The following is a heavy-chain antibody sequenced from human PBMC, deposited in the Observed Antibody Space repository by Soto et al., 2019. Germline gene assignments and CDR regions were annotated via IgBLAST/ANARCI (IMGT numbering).Heavy chain of an antibody. Sequence: ASVKVSCKASGYTFTSYGISWVRQAPGQGLEWIGWISAYNGITHFAQKLQGRVSVKTDTSTSTVYLDLRSLSSDDTAVYYCARGGAARHLDSWGQGTPVTVSS. J-gene: IGHJ5*01. CDR3: ARGGAARHLDS. CDR1: GYTFTSYG. D-gene: IGHD6-6*01. CDR2: ISAYNGIT. V-gene: IGHV1-18*04.